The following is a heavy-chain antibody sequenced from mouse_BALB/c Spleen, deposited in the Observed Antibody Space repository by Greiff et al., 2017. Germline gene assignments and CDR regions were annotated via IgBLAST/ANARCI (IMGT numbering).Heavy chain of an antibody. CDR2: IYPGGGYT. Sequence: VQLQESGAELVRPGTSVKISCKASGYTFTNYWLGWVKQRPGHGLEWIGDIYPGGGYTNYNEKFKGKATLTADTSSSTAYMQLSSLTSEDSAVYFCANYDYDEGAYWGQGTLVTVSA. CDR1: GYTFTNYW. D-gene: IGHD2-4*01. V-gene: IGHV1-63*02. J-gene: IGHJ3*01. CDR3: ANYDYDEGAY.